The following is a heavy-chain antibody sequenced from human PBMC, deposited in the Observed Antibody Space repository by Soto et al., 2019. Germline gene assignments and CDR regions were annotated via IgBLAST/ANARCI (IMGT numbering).Heavy chain of an antibody. CDR2: ISVYNGNT. D-gene: IGHD6-13*01. CDR3: ARDEWQQLVLIEY. J-gene: IGHJ4*02. CDR1: GYTFTNHG. Sequence: ASVKVSFKASGYTFTNHGISWLRQAPGQGLEWMGWISVYNGNTNYAQKFQGRVTMTTDTSTSTAYMELRSLASDDTAVYYCARDEWQQLVLIEYWGQGTLVTVSS. V-gene: IGHV1-18*01.